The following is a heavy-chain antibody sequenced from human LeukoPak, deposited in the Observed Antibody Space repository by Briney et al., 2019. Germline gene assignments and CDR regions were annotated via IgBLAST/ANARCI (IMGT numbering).Heavy chain of an antibody. CDR3: AYSYGVFFGDNWFDP. D-gene: IGHD5-18*01. CDR2: IKQDGSEK. Sequence: GGSLRLSCAASGFTFSSYWMSWVRQAPGKGLEWVANIKQDGSEKYYVDSVKGRFTISRDNSKNTLYLQMNSLRAEDTAVYYCAYSYGVFFGDNWFDPWGQGTLVTVSS. J-gene: IGHJ5*02. CDR1: GFTFSSYW. V-gene: IGHV3-7*01.